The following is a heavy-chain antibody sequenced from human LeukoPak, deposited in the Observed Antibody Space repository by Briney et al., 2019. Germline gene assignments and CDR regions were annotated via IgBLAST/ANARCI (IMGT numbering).Heavy chain of an antibody. V-gene: IGHV4-59*01. J-gene: IGHJ4*02. Sequence: KPSETLSLTCTVSGGSISSYYWSWIRQPPGKGLEWIGYIYYSGSTNYNPSLKSRVTISVDTSKNRFSLKLSSVTAADTAVYYCARGRAYYYDSSGYLNYWGQGTLVTVSS. CDR3: ARGRAYYYDSSGYLNY. D-gene: IGHD3-22*01. CDR2: IYYSGST. CDR1: GGSISSYY.